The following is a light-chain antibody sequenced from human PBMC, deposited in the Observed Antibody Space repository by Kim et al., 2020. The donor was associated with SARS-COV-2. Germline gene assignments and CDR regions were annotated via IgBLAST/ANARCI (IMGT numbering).Light chain of an antibody. J-gene: IGKJ4*01. V-gene: IGKV3-20*01. CDR2: GAS. Sequence: SQGEKDTHYCRASQSVSSSYLAWYQQKPGKAPRFLIYGASSRATGIPDRFSGSGSGTDFTLTISRLEPEDFAVYYCQQYGSSPLTFGGGTKVDIK. CDR1: QSVSSSY. CDR3: QQYGSSPLT.